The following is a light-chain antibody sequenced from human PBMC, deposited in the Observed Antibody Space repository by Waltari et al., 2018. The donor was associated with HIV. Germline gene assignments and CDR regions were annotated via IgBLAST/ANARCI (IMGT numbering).Light chain of an antibody. J-gene: IGLJ3*02. V-gene: IGLV8-61*01. CDR1: SGSASSAYY. CDR2: NTD. Sequence: QTVVTQEPSFSVSPGGTITLTCGLSSGSASSAYYTIWYQQTTGQPPRTLIYNTDTRSSGVPDRFSGSIVGNKAALTITGAQSEDESDYYCLLYMASGRVFGGGTRLTVL. CDR3: LLYMASGRV.